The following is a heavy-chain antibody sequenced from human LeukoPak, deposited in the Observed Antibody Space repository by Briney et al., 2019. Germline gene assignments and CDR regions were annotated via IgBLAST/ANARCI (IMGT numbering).Heavy chain of an antibody. D-gene: IGHD7-27*01. V-gene: IGHV3-21*01. CDR2: ISSSSSYI. CDR1: GFTFSSYS. J-gene: IGHJ4*02. CDR3: ETGRLGTELNDY. Sequence: PGGSLRLSCAASGFTFSSYSMNWVRQAPGKGLEWVSSISSSSSYIYYADSVKGRFTISRDNAKNSLYLQMNSLRAEDTAVYYCETGRLGTELNDYWGQGTLVTVSS.